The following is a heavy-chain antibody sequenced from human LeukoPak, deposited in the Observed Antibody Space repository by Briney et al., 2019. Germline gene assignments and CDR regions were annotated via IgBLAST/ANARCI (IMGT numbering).Heavy chain of an antibody. CDR2: ISSSGSTI. V-gene: IGHV3-48*03. CDR1: GFTFSSYE. CDR3: ARAPYYGSGSSPKFDY. Sequence: GGSLRLSCAASGFTFSSYEMNWVRQAPGKGLEWVSYISSSGSTIYYADSVKGRFTISRDNAKNSLYLQMNSLRAEDTAVYYCARAPYYGSGSSPKFDYWGQGTLVTVSS. D-gene: IGHD3-10*01. J-gene: IGHJ4*02.